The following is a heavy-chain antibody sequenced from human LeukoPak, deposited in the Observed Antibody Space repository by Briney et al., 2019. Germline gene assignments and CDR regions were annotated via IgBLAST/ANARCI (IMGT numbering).Heavy chain of an antibody. CDR1: GFTFSSYG. CDR3: AKDQVISSGCIDY. V-gene: IGHV3-30*18. CDR2: ISYDGSNK. J-gene: IGHJ4*02. D-gene: IGHD6-19*01. Sequence: TGGSLRLSCAASGFTFSSYGMHWVRQAPGKGLEWVAVISYDGSNKYYADSVKGRFTISRDNSKNTLYLQMNSLRAEDTAVYYCAKDQVISSGCIDYWGQGTLVTVSS.